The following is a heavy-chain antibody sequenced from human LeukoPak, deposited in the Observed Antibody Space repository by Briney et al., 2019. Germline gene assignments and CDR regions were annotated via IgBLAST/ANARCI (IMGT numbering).Heavy chain of an antibody. D-gene: IGHD2-15*01. CDR1: GFALSSCA. V-gene: IGHV3-30*11. CDR2: ISCDESNK. CDR3: ARGRYCSGGTYYSGSFDY. J-gene: IGHJ4*02. Sequence: PGRGLRLLCAAYGFALSSCAMLWVREAPGTGLEWVAVISCDESNKFYADSVKGRFTFSRDNSKNTLDLQMNSLRAEDTAVYYCARGRYCSGGTYYSGSFDYWGQGTLVTVSS.